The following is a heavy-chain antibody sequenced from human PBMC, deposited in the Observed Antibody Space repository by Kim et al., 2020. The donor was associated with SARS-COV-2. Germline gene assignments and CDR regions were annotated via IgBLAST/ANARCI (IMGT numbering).Heavy chain of an antibody. CDR3: AKQDAHYYYYGMDV. V-gene: IGHV3-23*01. J-gene: IGHJ6*02. Sequence: GGSLRLSCAASGFTFSSYAMSWIRQAPGKGLEWVSAISGSGGSTYYADSVKGRFTISRDNSKNTLYLQMNSLRAEDTAVYYCAKQDAHYYYYGMDVWGQGTTVTVSS. CDR1: GFTFSSYA. CDR2: ISGSGGST.